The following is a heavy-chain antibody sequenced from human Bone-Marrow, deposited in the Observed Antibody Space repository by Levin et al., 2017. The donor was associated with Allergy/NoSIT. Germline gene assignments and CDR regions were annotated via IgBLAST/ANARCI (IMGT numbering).Heavy chain of an antibody. CDR2: ISFSSDRV. D-gene: IGHD6-13*01. CDR3: ARDPSSSWYNWFDP. J-gene: IGHJ5*02. Sequence: GESLKISCAASENTFSNYNMNWVRQAPGKGLEWVSYISFSSDRVYYADSVKGRFTISRDNAKSSLYLQMDSLRVEDTAVYYCARDPSSSWYNWFDPWGQGTLVTVSS. CDR1: ENTFSNYN. V-gene: IGHV3-48*01.